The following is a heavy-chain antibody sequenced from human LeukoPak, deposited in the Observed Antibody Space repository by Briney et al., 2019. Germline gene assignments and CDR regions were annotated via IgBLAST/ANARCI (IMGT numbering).Heavy chain of an antibody. Sequence: GGSLRLSCAASGFTFRNNWMSWVRQAPGKGLEWVATINQDGSEKYYVDSVKGRFSISRDNAENSLFLQMNSLRAEDTAVYYCARVVQLSFDYWGQGTLVTVSS. V-gene: IGHV3-7*04. CDR3: ARVVQLSFDY. J-gene: IGHJ4*02. CDR1: GFTFRNNW. D-gene: IGHD6-13*01. CDR2: INQDGSEK.